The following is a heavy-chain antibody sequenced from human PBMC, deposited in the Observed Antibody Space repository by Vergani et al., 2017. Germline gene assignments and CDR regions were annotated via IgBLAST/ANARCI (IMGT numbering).Heavy chain of an antibody. CDR3: AIDFLAAADYYYYGMDV. CDR2: ISGSGGST. Sequence: EVQLVESGGGLVQPGGSLRLSCAASGFTFSSYAMSWVRQAPGKGLEWVSAISGSGGSTYYADSVKGRFTISRDNSKNTLYLQMNSLRAEDTAVYYCAIDFLAAADYYYYGMDVWGQGTTVTVSS. J-gene: IGHJ6*02. CDR1: GFTFSSYA. D-gene: IGHD6-13*01. V-gene: IGHV3-23*04.